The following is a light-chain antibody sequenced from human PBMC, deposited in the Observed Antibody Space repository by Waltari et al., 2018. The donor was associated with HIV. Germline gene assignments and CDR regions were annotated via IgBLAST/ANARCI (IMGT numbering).Light chain of an antibody. CDR1: SSHIGSNY. CDR2: RNN. CDR3: AAWDNSLSVLVV. Sequence: QSVLTQTPSASGTPGQRVTISCSGSSSHIGSNYVYCYQQLPGTAPKLLIYRNNQRPSGVPDRFSGSKSGTSASLAISGLRSEDEADYYCAAWDNSLSVLVVFGGGTKLTVL. V-gene: IGLV1-47*01. J-gene: IGLJ2*01.